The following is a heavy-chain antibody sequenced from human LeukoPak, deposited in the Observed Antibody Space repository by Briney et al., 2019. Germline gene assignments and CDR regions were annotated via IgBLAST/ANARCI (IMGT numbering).Heavy chain of an antibody. V-gene: IGHV4-61*08. D-gene: IGHD4-17*01. CDR1: GGSISIGGYY. Sequence: PSQTLSLTCAVCGGSISIGGYYWSWIRQPPGKGLEWIGYIYYSGSTNYNPSLKSRVTISVDTSKNQFSLKLSSVTAADTAVYYCARDLYGDYANWFDPWGQGTLVTVSS. J-gene: IGHJ5*02. CDR3: ARDLYGDYANWFDP. CDR2: IYYSGST.